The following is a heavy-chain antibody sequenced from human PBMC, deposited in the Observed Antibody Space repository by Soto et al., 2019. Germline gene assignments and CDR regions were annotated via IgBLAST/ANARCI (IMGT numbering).Heavy chain of an antibody. D-gene: IGHD2-21*02. V-gene: IGHV4-59*01. CDR3: ARDLWGYCGTDCYPMDV. CDR2: MYNTGST. J-gene: IGHJ6*02. Sequence: SETLSITCTVSGGSISGYYWSWIRQPPGKGLEWIGYMYNTGSTVYNPSFKSRVTISVDTSKNQFSLKLNSVTAADTAVHYCARDLWGYCGTDCYPMDVWGQGTTVTVSS. CDR1: GGSISGYY.